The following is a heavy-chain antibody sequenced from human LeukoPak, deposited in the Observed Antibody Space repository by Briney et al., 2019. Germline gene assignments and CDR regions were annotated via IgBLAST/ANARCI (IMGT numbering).Heavy chain of an antibody. CDR3: AKDITSGSGSYLIPDY. CDR1: GFTIDDYA. CDR2: ISWNSGSI. J-gene: IGHJ4*02. D-gene: IGHD1-26*01. Sequence: GRSLRLSCAASGFTIDDYAMHWVRQAPGKGLEWVSGISWNSGSIGYADSVKGRFTISRDNAKNSLYLQMNSLRAEDTALYYCAKDITSGSGSYLIPDYWGQGTLVTVSS. V-gene: IGHV3-9*01.